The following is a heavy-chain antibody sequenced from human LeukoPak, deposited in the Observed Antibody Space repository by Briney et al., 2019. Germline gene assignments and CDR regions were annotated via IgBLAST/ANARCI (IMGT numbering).Heavy chain of an antibody. J-gene: IGHJ6*02. CDR1: GGSISSGDYY. Sequence: LSLTCTVSGGSISSGDYYWSWIRQAPGKGLEWVSYISSGGTTIYYADSVKGRFTISRDNAKNSLYLQMNSLRAEDTAVYYCARVYYYNMDVWGQGTTVAVSS. CDR2: ISSGGTTI. CDR3: ARVYYYNMDV. V-gene: IGHV3-11*01.